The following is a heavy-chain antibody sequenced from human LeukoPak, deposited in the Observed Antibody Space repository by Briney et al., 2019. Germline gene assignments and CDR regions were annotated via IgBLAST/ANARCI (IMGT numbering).Heavy chain of an antibody. CDR1: GFIFRNYA. CDR3: AKWGDYDILTGYYVSDF. D-gene: IGHD3-9*01. V-gene: IGHV3-23*01. J-gene: IGHJ4*02. Sequence: GASLRLSCAASGFIFRNYAMSWVRQAPGKGLEWVSAITGSGDSTYYADSVKGRFTISRDNSRNTLYVEMNTLRAEDTAVYYCAKWGDYDILTGYYVSDFWGQGTLVTVSS. CDR2: ITGSGDST.